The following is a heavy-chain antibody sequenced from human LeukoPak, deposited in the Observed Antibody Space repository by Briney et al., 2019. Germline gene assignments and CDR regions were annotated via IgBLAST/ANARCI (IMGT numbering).Heavy chain of an antibody. CDR2: IYYSGST. V-gene: IGHV4-39*01. Sequence: SETLSLTCTVSGGSISSSSYYWGWIRQPPGKGLEWIGSIYYSGSTYYNPSLKSRVTISVDTSKNQFSLKLSSVTAADTAVYYCATPNGYILTGYYAFDIWGQGTMVIVSS. CDR1: GGSISSSSYY. J-gene: IGHJ3*02. CDR3: ATPNGYILTGYYAFDI. D-gene: IGHD3-9*01.